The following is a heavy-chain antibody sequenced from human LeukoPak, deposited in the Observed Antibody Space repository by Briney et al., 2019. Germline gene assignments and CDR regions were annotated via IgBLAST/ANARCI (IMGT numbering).Heavy chain of an antibody. V-gene: IGHV3-23*01. J-gene: IGHJ4*02. CDR1: GFTFSSYA. CDR2: ISGSGGST. Sequence: TGGSLRLSCAASGFTFSSYAMSWVRQAPGKGLEWVSAISGSGGSTYYADSVKGRFTISRDNSKNTLYLQMNSLRAVDTAVYYCAKDTMATILPLYYFDYWGQGTLVTVSS. D-gene: IGHD5-24*01. CDR3: AKDTMATILPLYYFDY.